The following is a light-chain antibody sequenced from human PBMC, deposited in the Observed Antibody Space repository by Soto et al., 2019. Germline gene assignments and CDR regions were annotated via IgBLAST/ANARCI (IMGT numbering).Light chain of an antibody. CDR2: DVS. J-gene: IGLJ2*01. Sequence: QPVLTQPAPVSGSPGQSITISCTGTSSDVGGYNYVSWYQQHPGKAPKLMIYDVSNRPSGVSNRFSGSKSGNTASLTISGLQAEDEADYYCSSYTSSSTPIFGGGTKLTVL. V-gene: IGLV2-14*01. CDR3: SSYTSSSTPI. CDR1: SSDVGGYNY.